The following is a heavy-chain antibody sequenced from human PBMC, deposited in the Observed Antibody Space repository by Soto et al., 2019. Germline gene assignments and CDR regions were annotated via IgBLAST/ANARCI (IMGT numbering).Heavy chain of an antibody. Sequence: ASVKVSCKASGYTFTDYAMHWVRQAPGQRPEWVGWINADNGNTKYSQKFQGRVTITRDTSASTAYMEVSSLRSEDTAVYYCARRGDCSRTNCSLDYWGQGTLVTVSS. D-gene: IGHD2-2*01. CDR1: GYTFTDYA. J-gene: IGHJ4*02. CDR2: INADNGNT. CDR3: ARRGDCSRTNCSLDY. V-gene: IGHV1-3*01.